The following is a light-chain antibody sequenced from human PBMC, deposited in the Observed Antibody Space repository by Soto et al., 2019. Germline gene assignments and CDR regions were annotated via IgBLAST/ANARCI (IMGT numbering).Light chain of an antibody. Sequence: EVVLTQSQDTLSLSPGETATLSCRASQSVDRYVAWYQQKVGQAPRLLIYDAYTRATGVPTRFSGSRSGAEFTLSIISLQSDDFAVYYCQPYNILPLTFGGGSKV. V-gene: IGKV3-15*01. CDR2: DAY. J-gene: IGKJ4*02. CDR1: QSVDRY. CDR3: QPYNILPLT.